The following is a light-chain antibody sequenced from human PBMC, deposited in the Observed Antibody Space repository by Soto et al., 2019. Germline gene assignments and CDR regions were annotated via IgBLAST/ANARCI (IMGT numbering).Light chain of an antibody. V-gene: IGKV3D-20*02. CDR3: QQRSNWPIT. CDR2: GAS. Sequence: EIVMTQSPGTLSLAPGERATLSCRASQSVSSRLAWYQQKPGQAPRLLISGASSRATGIPDRFSGSGSGTDFTLTISRLEPEDFALYYCQQRSNWPITFGQGTRLEI. CDR1: QSVSSR. J-gene: IGKJ5*01.